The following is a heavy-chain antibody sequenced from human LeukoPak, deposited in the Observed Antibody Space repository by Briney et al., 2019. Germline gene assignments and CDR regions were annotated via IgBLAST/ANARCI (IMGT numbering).Heavy chain of an antibody. V-gene: IGHV3-30*02. CDR2: IRYDAGNK. Sequence: GGSLRLSCAASGFTFSNYAMHWVRQAPGKGLEWVAFIRYDAGNKYYADSVKGRFTISRDNSKNILYLQMNSLRAEDTAVYYCAKDRCSNGVGCYYYYMDVWGKGTTVTISS. J-gene: IGHJ6*03. CDR1: GFTFSNYA. CDR3: AKDRCSNGVGCYYYYMDV. D-gene: IGHD2-8*01.